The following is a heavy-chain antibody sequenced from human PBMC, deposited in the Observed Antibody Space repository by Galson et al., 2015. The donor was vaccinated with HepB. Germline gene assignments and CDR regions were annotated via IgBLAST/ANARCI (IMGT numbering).Heavy chain of an antibody. J-gene: IGHJ4*02. CDR1: GGTFSSYA. V-gene: IGHV1-69*04. CDR2: IIPILGIA. Sequence: SVKVSCKASGGTFSSYAISWVRQAPGQGLEWMGRIIPILGIANYAQKFQGRVTITADKSTSTAYMELSSLRSEDTAVYYCARDPHPDSNSPGLIDYWGQGTLVTVSS. CDR3: ARDPHPDSNSPGLIDY. D-gene: IGHD6-6*01.